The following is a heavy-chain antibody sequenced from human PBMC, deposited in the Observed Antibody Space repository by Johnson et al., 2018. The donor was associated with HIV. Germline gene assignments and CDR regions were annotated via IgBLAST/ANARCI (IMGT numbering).Heavy chain of an antibody. Sequence: VQLVESGGGVVQPGRSLRLSCAASEFTFSSYAMHWVRQAPGKGLEWVSAISGSGGSTYYADSVKGRFTISRDNSKNTLYLQMNSLRAEDTAVYYCAKAGYYVSAFDIWGQGTLVTVSS. D-gene: IGHD3-10*02. CDR2: ISGSGGST. CDR3: AKAGYYVSAFDI. V-gene: IGHV3-23*04. J-gene: IGHJ3*02. CDR1: EFTFSSYA.